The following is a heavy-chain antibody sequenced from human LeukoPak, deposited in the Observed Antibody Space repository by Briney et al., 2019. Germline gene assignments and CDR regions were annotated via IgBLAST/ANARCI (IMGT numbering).Heavy chain of an antibody. CDR2: IYYSGST. Sequence: SQTLSLTCTVSGGSISSGDDYWSWIRQPPGKGLEWIGYIYYSGSTYYNPSLKSRVTISVDTSKNQFSLKLSSVTAADTAVYYCARQGIYGSGRDYWGQGTLVTVSS. CDR3: ARQGIYGSGRDY. J-gene: IGHJ4*02. CDR1: GGSISSGDDY. D-gene: IGHD3-10*01. V-gene: IGHV4-30-4*08.